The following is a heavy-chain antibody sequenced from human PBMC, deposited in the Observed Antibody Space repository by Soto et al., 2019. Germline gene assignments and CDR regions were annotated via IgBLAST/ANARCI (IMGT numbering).Heavy chain of an antibody. CDR2: ISSSGSTI. Sequence: GGSLRLSCAASGFTFSSYEMNWVRQAPGKGLEWVSYISSSGSTIYYADSVKGRFTISRDSAKNSLYLQMNSLRAEDTAVYYCARDAANYYYDSSGPTGLGYWGQGTLVTVSS. CDR3: ARDAANYYYDSSGPTGLGY. J-gene: IGHJ4*02. D-gene: IGHD3-22*01. CDR1: GFTFSSYE. V-gene: IGHV3-48*03.